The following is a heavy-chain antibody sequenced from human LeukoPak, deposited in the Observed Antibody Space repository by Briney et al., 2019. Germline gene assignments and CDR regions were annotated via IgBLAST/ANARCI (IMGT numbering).Heavy chain of an antibody. CDR1: GFTVSSNY. D-gene: IGHD6-6*01. CDR3: AGIAARLYFDY. J-gene: IGHJ4*02. CDR2: IYSGGNT. V-gene: IGHV3-66*01. Sequence: GGSLRLSCVASGFTVSSNYMSWVRQAPGKGLEWVSVIYSGGNTYYADSVKGRFTISRDNSKNTLYLQMNSLRAEDTAVYYCAGIAARLYFDYWGQGTLVTVSS.